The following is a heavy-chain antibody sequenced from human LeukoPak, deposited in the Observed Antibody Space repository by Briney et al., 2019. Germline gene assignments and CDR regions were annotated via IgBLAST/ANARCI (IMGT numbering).Heavy chain of an antibody. CDR3: VRSFGYGEKAHWFGP. D-gene: IGHD4-17*01. J-gene: IGHJ5*02. CDR2: IWYDGSNR. CDR1: GFTFGTYG. Sequence: PGGSLRLSCAASGFTFGTYGMHWVRQAPGKGLEWVAVIWYDGSNRDYADSVKGRFTISRDNSKSTLYLQLSSLRVADTAVYYCVRSFGYGEKAHWFGPWGQGTLVTVSS. V-gene: IGHV3-33*01.